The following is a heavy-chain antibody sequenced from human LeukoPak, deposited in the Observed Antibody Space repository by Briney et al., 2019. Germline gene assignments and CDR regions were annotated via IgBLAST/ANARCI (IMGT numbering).Heavy chain of an antibody. V-gene: IGHV6-1*01. CDR1: GDSVSSNSVT. D-gene: IGHD2-2*01. CDR2: TYYRSTWYN. CDR3: ARRMTQYDCFDP. Sequence: SQTLSLTCAISGDSVSSNSVTWNWIRKSPSRGLEWLGRTYYRSTWYNDYAVSVRGRITVNPDTSKNQFSLHLNSVTPEDTAVYYCARRMTQYDCFDPWGQGILVTVSS. J-gene: IGHJ5*02.